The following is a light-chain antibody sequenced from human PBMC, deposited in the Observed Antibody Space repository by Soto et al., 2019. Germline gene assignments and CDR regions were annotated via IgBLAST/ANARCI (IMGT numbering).Light chain of an antibody. CDR3: SSYATSNTLV. J-gene: IGLJ2*01. V-gene: IGLV2-14*03. CDR2: DVT. Sequence: QSALTQPASVSGSPGQSITISCTGNSSDVGAYNFVSWYQQHPGKAPKLMIYDVTNRPSGVSSRFSGSKSGNTASLAISGLQAEDEADYYCSSYATSNTLVFGGGTKLTVL. CDR1: SSDVGAYNF.